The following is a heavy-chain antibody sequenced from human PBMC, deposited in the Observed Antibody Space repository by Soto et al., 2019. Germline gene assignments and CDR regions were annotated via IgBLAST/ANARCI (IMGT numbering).Heavy chain of an antibody. CDR1: GFTFSNCA. CDR2: ISGTGRST. J-gene: IGHJ4*02. D-gene: IGHD6-19*01. Sequence: EVQVWESGGDLVQPGGSPRLSCEASGFTFSNCAMSWVRQAPGKGLEWVSGISGTGRSTFYADSVKDRFTISRDNSKNTVYLQMTSLRAEDTAVYYCAKGNTSGWYFFDYWGQGTLVTVSS. V-gene: IGHV3-23*01. CDR3: AKGNTSGWYFFDY.